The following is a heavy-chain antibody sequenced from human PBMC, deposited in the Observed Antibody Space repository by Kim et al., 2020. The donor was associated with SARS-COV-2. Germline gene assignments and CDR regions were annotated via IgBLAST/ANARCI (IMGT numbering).Heavy chain of an antibody. V-gene: IGHV4-59*01. CDR2: GST. J-gene: IGHJ4*02. D-gene: IGHD6-6*01. Sequence: GSTNYNPSLKSRVTISVDTSKNQFSLKLSSVTAADTAVYYCASLEYSSFSWGQGTLVTVSS. CDR3: ASLEYSSFS.